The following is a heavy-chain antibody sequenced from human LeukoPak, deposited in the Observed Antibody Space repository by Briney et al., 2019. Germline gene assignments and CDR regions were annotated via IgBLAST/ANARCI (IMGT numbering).Heavy chain of an antibody. Sequence: SVKVSCKASGGTFSSYAISWVRQAPGQGLEWMGWMNPHSGSVGYAQKFQGRVIMTWDTSISTAYMELSSLTSDDTAVYYCVRVPQRVPHNWFDPWGQGTLVTVSS. CDR2: MNPHSGSV. CDR1: GGTFSSYA. D-gene: IGHD1-1*01. CDR3: VRVPQRVPHNWFDP. J-gene: IGHJ5*02. V-gene: IGHV1-8*02.